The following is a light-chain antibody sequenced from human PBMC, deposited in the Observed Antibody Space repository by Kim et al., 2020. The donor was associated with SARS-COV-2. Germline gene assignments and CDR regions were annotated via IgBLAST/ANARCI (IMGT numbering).Light chain of an antibody. CDR2: TDR. J-gene: IGLJ3*02. V-gene: IGLV1-47*01. CDR3: ATWDDSLSGPV. CDR1: SSNVGTNY. Sequence: GQRVTISCSGGSSNVGTNYVHWYQHLPGTAPKLLIYTDRQRPSGVPDRFSGSTSGTSASLAISGLQSEDEADYYCATWDDSLSGPVFGGGTQLTVL.